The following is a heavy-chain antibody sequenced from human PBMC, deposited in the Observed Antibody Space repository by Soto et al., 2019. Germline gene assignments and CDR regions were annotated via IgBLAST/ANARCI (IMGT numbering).Heavy chain of an antibody. CDR3: ARDRGDVLMVYTHYGMDV. Sequence: GGSLGLSCAASGFTFSSYSMNWVRQAPGKGLEWVSSISSSSSYIYYADSVKGRFTISRDNAKNSLYLQMNSLRAEDTAVYYCARDRGDVLMVYTHYGMDVWGQGTTVTVSS. V-gene: IGHV3-21*01. CDR1: GFTFSSYS. CDR2: ISSSSSYI. D-gene: IGHD2-8*01. J-gene: IGHJ6*02.